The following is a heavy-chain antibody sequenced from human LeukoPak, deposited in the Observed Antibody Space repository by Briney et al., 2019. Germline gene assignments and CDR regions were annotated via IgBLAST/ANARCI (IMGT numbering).Heavy chain of an antibody. V-gene: IGHV4-39*07. D-gene: IGHD2-2*01. J-gene: IGHJ3*02. CDR3: ASRPPETYCSSTSCYAFPVAGRSSFYAFDI. CDR1: GGSISSSSYY. CDR2: MYHSGST. Sequence: PSETLSLTCTVSGGSISSSSYYWGWIRQPPGKGLEWIGSMYHSGSTYYNPPLKSRVTISEDTSKNQFSLKLRSVTAADTAVYYCASRPPETYCSSTSCYAFPVAGRSSFYAFDIWGQGTMVTVSS.